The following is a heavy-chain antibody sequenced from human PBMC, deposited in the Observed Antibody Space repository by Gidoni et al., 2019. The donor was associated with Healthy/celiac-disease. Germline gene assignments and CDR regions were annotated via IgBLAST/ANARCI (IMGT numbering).Heavy chain of an antibody. CDR3: TTGASYAPGYCSGGSCYSDY. Sequence: EVQLVESGGGLVKPGGSLRLSCASSGFTFSNAWMSWVRQAPGKGLEWVGRIKSKTDGGTTDYAAPVKGRFTISRDESKNTLYLQMNSLKTEDTAVYYCTTGASYAPGYCSGGSCYSDYWGQGTLVTVSS. CDR2: IKSKTDGGTT. J-gene: IGHJ4*02. CDR1: GFTFSNAW. V-gene: IGHV3-15*01. D-gene: IGHD2-15*01.